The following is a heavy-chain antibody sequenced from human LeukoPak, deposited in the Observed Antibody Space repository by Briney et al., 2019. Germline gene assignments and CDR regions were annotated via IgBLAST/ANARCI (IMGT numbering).Heavy chain of an antibody. CDR2: IYYSGST. CDR1: GXSFSGYY. CDR3: ARGAVAVDY. Sequence: PSETLSLTCAVYGXSFSGYYWSWIRQPPGKGLEWIGSIYYSGSTYYNPSLKSRVTISVDTSKNQFSLKLSSVTAADTAVYYCARGAVAVDYWGQGTLVTVSS. V-gene: IGHV4-34*01. J-gene: IGHJ4*02. D-gene: IGHD6-19*01.